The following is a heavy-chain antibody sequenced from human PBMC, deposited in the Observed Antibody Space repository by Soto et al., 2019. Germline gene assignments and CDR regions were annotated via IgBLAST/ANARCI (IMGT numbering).Heavy chain of an antibody. Sequence: QVQLVQSGADVREPGSSVKVTCKASGVTFSNDAISWVRQAPGQGLEWMGLSIPRFRAANYAQKFQGRVTIKVDESTGTVDMELRGLTSEDTAVYYCARDRWTESMGCGVYLGMGVWGQGTTVIVSS. CDR3: ARDRWTESMGCGVYLGMGV. J-gene: IGHJ6*01. V-gene: IGHV1-69*01. CDR1: GVTFSNDA. CDR2: SIPRFRAA. D-gene: IGHD3-10*01.